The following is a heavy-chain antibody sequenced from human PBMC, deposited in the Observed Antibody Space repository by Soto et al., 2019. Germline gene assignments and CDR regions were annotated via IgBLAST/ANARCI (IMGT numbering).Heavy chain of an antibody. CDR1: GFTFSNYG. CDR3: AKQESGSYFDY. V-gene: IGHV3-30*18. Sequence: GGSLRLSCAVSGFTFSNYGMHWVRQAPGEGLQWVAVISYDGRDERYADSVKGRFIVSRDNSKNTVYLQMNSLRPEDTAVYSCAKQESGSYFDYWGQGTLVTVSS. D-gene: IGHD1-26*01. CDR2: ISYDGRDE. J-gene: IGHJ4*01.